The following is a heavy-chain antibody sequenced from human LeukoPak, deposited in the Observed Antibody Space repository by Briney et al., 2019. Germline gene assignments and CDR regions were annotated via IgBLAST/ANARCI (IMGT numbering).Heavy chain of an antibody. CDR2: ISSSINTI. CDR3: ARDVIIRDYYDSSGYYYFDY. Sequence: GGSLRLSCAASGFTFSSYSMNWVRQAPGKGLEWVSYISSSINTIYYADSVKGRFTISRDNAKNSLYLQMNSLRAEDTAVYYCARDVIIRDYYDSSGYYYFDYWGQGTLVTVSS. V-gene: IGHV3-48*04. J-gene: IGHJ4*02. CDR1: GFTFSSYS. D-gene: IGHD3-22*01.